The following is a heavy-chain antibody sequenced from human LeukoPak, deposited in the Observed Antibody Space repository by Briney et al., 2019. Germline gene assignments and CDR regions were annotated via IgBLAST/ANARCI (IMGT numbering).Heavy chain of an antibody. V-gene: IGHV4-34*01. Sequence: PSETLSLTCAVYGRSFSGYYWSWIRQPPGKGLEWIGEINHSGSTNYNPSLKSRVTISVDTSKNQFSLKLSSVTAADTAVYYCARARRSSIAGRPRDFDYWGQGTLVTVSS. CDR2: INHSGST. J-gene: IGHJ4*02. D-gene: IGHD6-6*01. CDR1: GRSFSGYY. CDR3: ARARRSSIAGRPRDFDY.